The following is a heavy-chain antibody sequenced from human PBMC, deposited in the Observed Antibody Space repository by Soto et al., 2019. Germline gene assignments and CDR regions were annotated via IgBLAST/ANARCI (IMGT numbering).Heavy chain of an antibody. J-gene: IGHJ4*02. CDR1: GYAFTTYG. CDR3: ARGRYGDY. Sequence: QVHLVQSGAEVKKPGASVKVSCKGSGYAFTTYGITWVRQAPGQGLGWMGWISAHNGNTNYAQKRQGSVTVNRDTSTSTAYMELRSLRSDDTAVYYCARGRYGDYWGQGALVTVSS. D-gene: IGHD1-1*01. CDR2: ISAHNGNT. V-gene: IGHV1-18*01.